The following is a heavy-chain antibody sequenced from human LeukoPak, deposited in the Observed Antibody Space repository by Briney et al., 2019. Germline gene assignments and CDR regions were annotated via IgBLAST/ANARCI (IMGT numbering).Heavy chain of an antibody. CDR2: ISYSGANS. J-gene: IGHJ6*02. CDR1: GFTFSGSA. V-gene: IGHV3-23*01. Sequence: QTGGSLRLSCAAPGFTFSGSAMSWVRQAPGEGLEWVSLISYSGANSYYTDSVRGRFTISRDNSKNTLYLQMNSLRAEDTAVYYCARGYDYYYYGMDVGGQGTTVTVSS. D-gene: IGHD5-12*01. CDR3: ARGYDYYYYGMDV.